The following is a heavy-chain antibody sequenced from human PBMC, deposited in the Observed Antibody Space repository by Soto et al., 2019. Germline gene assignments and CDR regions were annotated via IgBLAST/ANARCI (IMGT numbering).Heavy chain of an antibody. J-gene: IGHJ5*02. CDR2: IDHGGST. D-gene: IGHD6-6*01. V-gene: IGHV4-34*01. Sequence: SETLSLTCAVYGGSFSGSYWSWIRQPLGKGLEWIGEIDHGGSTNYNSSLKSRVTISLDTSKNQFSLKLSSVTAADRAVYYCATLVAKYGSSSGRFDPWGQGTLVTVSS. CDR1: GGSFSGSY. CDR3: ATLVAKYGSSSGRFDP.